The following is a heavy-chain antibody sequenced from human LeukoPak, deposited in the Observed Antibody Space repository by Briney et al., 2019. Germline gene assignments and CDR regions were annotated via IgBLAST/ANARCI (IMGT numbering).Heavy chain of an antibody. J-gene: IGHJ6*03. D-gene: IGHD2-2*01. CDR1: GYSFTSYW. CDR2: IYPGDPDT. Sequence: GESLKISCKGSGYSFTSYWIGWVRQMPGKGLEWMGIIYPGDPDTRYSPSFQGQVTISADKSISTAYLQWSSLKASDTAMYYCARLVVVPAANPYYYYYYMDVWGKGTTVTISS. CDR3: ARLVVVPAANPYYYYYYMDV. V-gene: IGHV5-51*01.